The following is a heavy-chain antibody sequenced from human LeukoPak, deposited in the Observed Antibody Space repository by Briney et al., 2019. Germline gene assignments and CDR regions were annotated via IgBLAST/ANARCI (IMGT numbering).Heavy chain of an antibody. CDR1: GGSISSYY. V-gene: IGHV4-59*08. CDR2: IYYSGST. D-gene: IGHD5-12*01. Sequence: SETLSLTCTVSGGSISSYYWSWIRQPPGEGLGWIGYIYYSGSTNYNPSLKSRVTISVDTSKNQFSLKLSSVTAADTAVYYCARHGSGWLRPGGYFDYWGQGTLVTVSS. J-gene: IGHJ4*02. CDR3: ARHGSGWLRPGGYFDY.